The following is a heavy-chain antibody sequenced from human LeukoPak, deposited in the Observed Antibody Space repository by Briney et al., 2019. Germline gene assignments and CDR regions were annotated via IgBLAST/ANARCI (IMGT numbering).Heavy chain of an antibody. D-gene: IGHD3-16*01. J-gene: IGHJ4*02. Sequence: SVKVSCKASGGTFSSYAISWVRQAPGQGLEWLGRIIPIFGIANYAQKFQGRVTITADKSTSTAYMELSSLRSEDTAVYYCARAVTLGNLYYFDYWGQGTLVTVSS. CDR3: ARAVTLGNLYYFDY. V-gene: IGHV1-69*04. CDR1: GGTFSSYA. CDR2: IIPIFGIA.